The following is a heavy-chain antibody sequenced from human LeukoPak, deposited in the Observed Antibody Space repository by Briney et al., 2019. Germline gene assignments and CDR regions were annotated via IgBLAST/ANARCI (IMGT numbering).Heavy chain of an antibody. V-gene: IGHV4-30-4*01. D-gene: IGHD5-24*01. CDR2: IYYSGST. CDR1: GGSISSGDYY. Sequence: SETLSLTCTVSGGSISSGDYYWSWIRQPPGKGLEWIGYIYYSGSTYYNPSLKSRVTISVDKSKNLFSLKLTSVTAADTAMYYCASARWDSWGQGTLVTVSS. J-gene: IGHJ4*02. CDR3: ASARWDS.